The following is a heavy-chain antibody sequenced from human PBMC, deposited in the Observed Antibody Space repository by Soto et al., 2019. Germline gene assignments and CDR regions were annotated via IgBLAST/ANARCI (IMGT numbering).Heavy chain of an antibody. V-gene: IGHV1-3*01. D-gene: IGHD3-10*01. CDR3: ASSYYGSGNPKDYYYGMDV. J-gene: IGHJ6*02. Sequence: QVQLVQSGAEVKKPGASVKVSCKASGYTFTSYAMHWVRQAPGQRLEWMGWINAGNGNTKYSQKFQARVTITRDTSASTAYMELSSLRSEDTAVYYCASSYYGSGNPKDYYYGMDVWGQGTTVTVSS. CDR2: INAGNGNT. CDR1: GYTFTSYA.